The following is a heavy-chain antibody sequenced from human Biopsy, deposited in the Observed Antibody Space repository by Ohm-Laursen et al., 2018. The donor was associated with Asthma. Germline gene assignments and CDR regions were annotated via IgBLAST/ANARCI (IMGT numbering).Heavy chain of an antibody. Sequence: SLRLSCSAYGFVFSQSGMHWVRQAPGKGLEWVALISSDGHNKYYKDSVKGRFTISRDNSKLRLYLEINSLRVEDSAVYYCARESGQDSGGTGAFDRWGQGIMVAVSS. CDR3: ARESGQDSGGTGAFDR. D-gene: IGHD4-23*01. V-gene: IGHV3-30*03. CDR2: ISSDGHNK. J-gene: IGHJ3*02. CDR1: GFVFSQSG.